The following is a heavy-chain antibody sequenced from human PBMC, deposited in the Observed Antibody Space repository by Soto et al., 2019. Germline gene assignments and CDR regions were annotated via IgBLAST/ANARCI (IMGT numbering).Heavy chain of an antibody. V-gene: IGHV4-59*01. CDR3: ARVRGVNLRGLYYYGMDV. CDR1: GGSISSYY. CDR2: IYYSGST. J-gene: IGHJ6*02. D-gene: IGHD3-10*01. Sequence: PSETLSLTCTVSGGSISSYYWSWIRQPPGKGLEWIGYIYYSGSTNYNPSLKSRVTISVDTSKNQFSLKLSSVTAADTAVYYCARVRGVNLRGLYYYGMDVWGQGTTVTVPS.